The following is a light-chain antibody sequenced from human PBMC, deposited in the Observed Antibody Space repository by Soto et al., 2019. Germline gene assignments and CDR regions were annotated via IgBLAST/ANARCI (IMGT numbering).Light chain of an antibody. CDR1: QSIGIW. CDR3: QQYKDYSWT. CDR2: KAS. J-gene: IGKJ1*01. V-gene: IGKV1-5*03. Sequence: IQMTQSPSTLSASVGDRVAITCRASQSIGIWLAWYQQKPGKAPRFLIYKASTLESGVPSRFSGSGSGTEFTLTSLQPEDFGSYCQQYKDYSWTFGQGTKVEIK.